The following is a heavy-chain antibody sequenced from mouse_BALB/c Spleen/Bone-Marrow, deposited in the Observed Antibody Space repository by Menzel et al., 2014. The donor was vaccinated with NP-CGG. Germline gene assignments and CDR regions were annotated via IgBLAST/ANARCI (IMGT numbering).Heavy chain of an antibody. Sequence: VQLKESEGGLVQPGGSRKLSCTASGFTFSSFGMHWVRQAPEKGLEWVAYISSDSDTIYYADTVKGRFTISRDNPKNTLFLQMTSLRSEDTAMYYCTRDHDYDWYFDVWGAGTTVTVSS. D-gene: IGHD2-4*01. CDR1: GFTFSSFG. CDR2: ISSDSDTI. V-gene: IGHV5-17*02. J-gene: IGHJ1*01. CDR3: TRDHDYDWYFDV.